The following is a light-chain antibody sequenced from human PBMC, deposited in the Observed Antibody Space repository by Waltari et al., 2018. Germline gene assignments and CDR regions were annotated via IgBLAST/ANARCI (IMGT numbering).Light chain of an antibody. CDR1: SSNLGSNY. V-gene: IGLV1-47*02. CDR2: TDN. CDR3: AAWDDSVSAMV. J-gene: IGLJ2*01. Sequence: QSVLTQPPSASGTPGQRVAISCSGSSSNLGSNYVYWYQQLPGTAPKLLIHTDNQRPSGVPDRFSDSKSGTSTSLAISGLRSEDEADYYCAAWDDSVSAMVFGGGTKLTVL.